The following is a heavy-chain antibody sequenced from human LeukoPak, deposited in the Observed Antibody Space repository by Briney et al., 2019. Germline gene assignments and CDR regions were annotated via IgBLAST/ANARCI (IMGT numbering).Heavy chain of an antibody. Sequence: GGSLRLSCAASGFTFSDNRMHWVRQAPRKRPVWVSVISSDGRSTIYADSVKGRFTISRDNAKNTLYLQMDSLRAEDTAVYYCAKGGREAGTVGYWGQGTLVTVSS. CDR3: AKGGREAGTVGY. CDR1: GFTFSDNR. D-gene: IGHD6-19*01. CDR2: ISSDGRST. V-gene: IGHV3-74*01. J-gene: IGHJ4*02.